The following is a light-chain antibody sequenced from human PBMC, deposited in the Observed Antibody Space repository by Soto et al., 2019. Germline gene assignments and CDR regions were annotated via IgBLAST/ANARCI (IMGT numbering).Light chain of an antibody. V-gene: IGLV2-23*03. CDR3: CSFAGSNTFV. CDR2: EGN. CDR1: SSDVGSYNL. Sequence: QSALTHPASVSGSPGQSITLSCTGTSSDVGSYNLVSWYQQHPGKAPKLMIYEGNKRPSGVSNRFSGSKSGNTASLTISGLQAEDEADYYCCSFAGSNTFVFGTGTKVTVL. J-gene: IGLJ1*01.